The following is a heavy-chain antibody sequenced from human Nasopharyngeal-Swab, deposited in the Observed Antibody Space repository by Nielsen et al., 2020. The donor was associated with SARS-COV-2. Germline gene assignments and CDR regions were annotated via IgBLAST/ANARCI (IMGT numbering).Heavy chain of an antibody. J-gene: IGHJ6*02. Sequence: GGSLRLSCKGSGYSFTTYWIGWVRQMPGKGLEWMGLIYPGDSNTRYSPSFQGQVIISVDKYSSTAYLQWSSLKASDTAIYYCARPMRPMGHYYFGMDVWGQGTTVTVSS. CDR1: GYSFTTYW. V-gene: IGHV5-51*01. CDR2: IYPGDSNT. CDR3: ARPMRPMGHYYFGMDV. D-gene: IGHD1-26*01.